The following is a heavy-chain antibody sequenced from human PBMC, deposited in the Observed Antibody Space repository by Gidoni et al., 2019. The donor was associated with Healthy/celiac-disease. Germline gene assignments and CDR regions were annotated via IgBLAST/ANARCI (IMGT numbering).Heavy chain of an antibody. Sequence: QVQLQQWGAGLLKPSETLSLTCAVYGGYFSGHNWSWIRQPPGKGLEWIGEINHSGSTNYNPSLKRRVTISVDTSKNQFSLKLSSVTAADTAVYYCARAAVYYDFWSGYFGNWFDPWGQGTLVTVSS. CDR1: GGYFSGHN. CDR3: ARAAVYYDFWSGYFGNWFDP. V-gene: IGHV4-34*01. D-gene: IGHD3-3*01. CDR2: INHSGST. J-gene: IGHJ5*02.